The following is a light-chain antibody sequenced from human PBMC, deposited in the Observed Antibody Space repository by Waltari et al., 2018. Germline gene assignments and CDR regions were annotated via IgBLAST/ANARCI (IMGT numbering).Light chain of an antibody. CDR1: QSVLYSSNNMND. Sequence: DIVMTQSPDSLAMSLGERATINCKSSQSVLYSSNNMNDLAWYQQKPGQPPRLLVYCACTRESGVPDRFSGNGSGTDFTLTISRLQAEDVAVYSCQQDYRTPVTFGGGTRVEIK. CDR2: CAC. J-gene: IGKJ4*01. V-gene: IGKV4-1*01. CDR3: QQDYRTPVT.